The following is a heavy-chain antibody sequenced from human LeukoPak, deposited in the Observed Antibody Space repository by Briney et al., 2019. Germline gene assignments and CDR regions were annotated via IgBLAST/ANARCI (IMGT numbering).Heavy chain of an antibody. CDR2: IYFTGSA. D-gene: IGHD3-22*01. CDR1: GGSISTSTYY. V-gene: IGHV4-39*01. J-gene: IGHJ4*02. CDR3: ARWRYYYDTSGYHYGAWDC. Sequence: SETLSLTCTVSGGSISTSTYYWGWIRQPPGKGLEWIGSIYFTGSAYYNPSLKSRVTISVDTSKNQFSLKLSSVTAADTAVYLCARWRYYYDTSGYHYGAWDCWGQRTLVTVSS.